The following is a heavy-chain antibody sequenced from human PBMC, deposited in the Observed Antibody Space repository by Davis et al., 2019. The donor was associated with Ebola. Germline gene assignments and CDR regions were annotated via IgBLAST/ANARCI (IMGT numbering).Heavy chain of an antibody. V-gene: IGHV1-18*01. Sequence: ASVKVSCKASGYTFTSYGISWVRQAPGQGLEWMGWISAYNGNTNYAQKLQGRVTMTTDTSTSTAYMELRSLRSEDTAVYYCAREMIVVVVAANDFGYYYGMDVWGKGTTVTVSS. J-gene: IGHJ6*04. D-gene: IGHD2-15*01. CDR3: AREMIVVVVAANDFGYYYGMDV. CDR2: ISAYNGNT. CDR1: GYTFTSYG.